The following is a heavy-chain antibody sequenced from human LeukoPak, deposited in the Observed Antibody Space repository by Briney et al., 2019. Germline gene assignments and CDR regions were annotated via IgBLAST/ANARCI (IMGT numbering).Heavy chain of an antibody. CDR2: ISSSSSTI. CDR1: GFTFSSYS. Sequence: PGGSLRLSCAASGFTFSSYSMNWVRQAPGKGLEWVSYISSSSSTIYYADSVKGRFTISRDNAKNSLYLQMNSLRAEDTAVYYCARGNYDILTGYYSGWGPPRRSYYYYYMDVWGKGTTVTVSS. D-gene: IGHD3-9*01. J-gene: IGHJ6*03. V-gene: IGHV3-48*01. CDR3: ARGNYDILTGYYSGWGPPRRSYYYYYMDV.